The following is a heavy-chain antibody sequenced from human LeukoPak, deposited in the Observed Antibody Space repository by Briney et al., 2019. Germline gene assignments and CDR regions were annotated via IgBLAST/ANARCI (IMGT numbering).Heavy chain of an antibody. D-gene: IGHD3-10*01. CDR1: GFTFNTYS. V-gene: IGHV3-21*04. CDR2: ISRTSESI. Sequence: GGSLRLSCAASGFTFNTYSMSWVRQAPGKGLEWVSIISRTSESIFYADSVKGRFTISRDNSKNTLYLQMNSLRAEDTAVYYCTKVRAYDDSGNPYWHFDLWGRGTLVTVSS. J-gene: IGHJ2*01. CDR3: TKVRAYDDSGNPYWHFDL.